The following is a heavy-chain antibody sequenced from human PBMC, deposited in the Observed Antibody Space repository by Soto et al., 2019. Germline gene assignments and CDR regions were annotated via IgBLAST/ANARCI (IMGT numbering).Heavy chain of an antibody. Sequence: GASVKVSCKTSGYTFSDYGVSWVRQAPGQGLEWMGWITTDKGKTTYAQKFQGRVTMTTDTSTSTAYMELRSLRSDDTAVYYCAATSSSWYGVPWFDPWGQGTLVTVSS. D-gene: IGHD6-13*01. V-gene: IGHV1-18*01. CDR1: GYTFSDYG. CDR2: ITTDKGKT. J-gene: IGHJ5*02. CDR3: AATSSSWYGVPWFDP.